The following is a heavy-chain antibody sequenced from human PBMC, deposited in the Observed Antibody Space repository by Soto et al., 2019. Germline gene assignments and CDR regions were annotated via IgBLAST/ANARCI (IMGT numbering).Heavy chain of an antibody. CDR3: ARDYTFGRVTDYYYYYGMDV. V-gene: IGHV3-53*01. Sequence: GGSLRLSCAASGFTVSSNYMSWVRQAPGKGLEWVSVIYSGGSTYYADSVKGRFTISRDNSKNTLYLQMNSLRAEDTAVYYCARDYTFGRVTDYYYYYGMDVWGQGTTVTVSS. D-gene: IGHD3-16*01. J-gene: IGHJ6*02. CDR2: IYSGGST. CDR1: GFTVSSNY.